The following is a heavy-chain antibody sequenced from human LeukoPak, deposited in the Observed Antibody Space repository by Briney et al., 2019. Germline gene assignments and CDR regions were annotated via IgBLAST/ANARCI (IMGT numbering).Heavy chain of an antibody. Sequence: GGSLRLSCAASGFTFSSYWMSWVRQAPGKGLEWVANIKQDGSAKYYVDSVKGRFTISRDNAKDSLYLQMGSLRAEDTAVYYCASLYCSSTSCYGIDYWGQGTLVTVSS. J-gene: IGHJ4*02. V-gene: IGHV3-7*01. D-gene: IGHD2-2*01. CDR2: IKQDGSAK. CDR1: GFTFSSYW. CDR3: ASLYCSSTSCYGIDY.